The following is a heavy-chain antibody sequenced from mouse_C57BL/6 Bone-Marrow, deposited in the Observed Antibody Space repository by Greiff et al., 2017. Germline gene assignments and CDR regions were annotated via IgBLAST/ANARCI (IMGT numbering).Heavy chain of an antibody. Sequence: EVMLVESGGGLVQPGGSLKLSCAASGFTFSDYYMYWVRQTPEKRLEWVAYISNGGGSTYYPDTVKGRFTISRDNAKNTLYLQMSRLKSEDTAMYDCARHVDYDYDGWYFDVWGTGTTVTVSS. V-gene: IGHV5-12*01. CDR1: GFTFSDYY. D-gene: IGHD2-4*01. CDR2: ISNGGGST. J-gene: IGHJ1*03. CDR3: ARHVDYDYDGWYFDV.